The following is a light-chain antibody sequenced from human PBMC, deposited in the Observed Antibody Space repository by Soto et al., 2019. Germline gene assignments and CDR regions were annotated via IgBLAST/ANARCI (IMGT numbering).Light chain of an antibody. CDR2: DVS. CDR1: SSDVGGYNY. V-gene: IGLV2-14*01. Sequence: QSALTQPASVSGSPGQSITISCTGTSSDVGGYNYVSWYQQHPGKAPKLMIYDVSTRPSGVSNRFSGSKSGNTASLTISGLQAEDEADYDCSSYTSSSAVVFGGGTQLTVL. CDR3: SSYTSSSAVV. J-gene: IGLJ2*01.